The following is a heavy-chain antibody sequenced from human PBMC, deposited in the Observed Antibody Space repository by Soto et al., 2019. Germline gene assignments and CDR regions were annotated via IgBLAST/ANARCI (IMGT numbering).Heavy chain of an antibody. D-gene: IGHD2-2*02. CDR3: AKEGPYINSWSSAGYLQH. V-gene: IGHV3-23*01. J-gene: IGHJ1*01. CDR1: GFSFNNYA. Sequence: WGSLRLSCAASGFSFNNYAINFFRHSPFKGLEWVSHISGSGGSTDYAESVKGRFSISKDSVNNTLYLHMSSLRAEDTALYFCAKEGPYINSWSSAGYLQHWGLGTQVTVSS. CDR2: ISGSGGST.